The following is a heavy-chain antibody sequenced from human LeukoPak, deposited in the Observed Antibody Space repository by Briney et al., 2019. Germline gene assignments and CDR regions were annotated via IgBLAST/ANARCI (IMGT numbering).Heavy chain of an antibody. V-gene: IGHV3-23*01. CDR1: GFTFSSYA. D-gene: IGHD3-10*01. Sequence: GGSLRLSCAAPGFTFSSYAMSWVRQAPGKGLEWVSAISGSGGSTYYADSVKGRFTISRDNSKNTLYLQMNSLRAEDTAVYYCAKGPDGTMVRGVTNWFDPWGQGTLVTVSS. J-gene: IGHJ5*02. CDR3: AKGPDGTMVRGVTNWFDP. CDR2: ISGSGGST.